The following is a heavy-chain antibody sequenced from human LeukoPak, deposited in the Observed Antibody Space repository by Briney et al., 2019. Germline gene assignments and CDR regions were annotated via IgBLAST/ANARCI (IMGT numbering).Heavy chain of an antibody. CDR1: GFTFSDYH. CDR2: VSASSTDI. D-gene: IGHD6-19*01. CDR3: ARDAAVAGSAGYYMDV. V-gene: IGHV3-11*04. Sequence: PGGSLRLSCAASGFTFSDYHMSWIRQAPGKGLEWVSYVSASSTDIHYPDSVKGRFTISRDNAKNSLYLQMNSLRAEDTAVYYCARDAAVAGSAGYYMDVWGKGTTVTVSS. J-gene: IGHJ6*03.